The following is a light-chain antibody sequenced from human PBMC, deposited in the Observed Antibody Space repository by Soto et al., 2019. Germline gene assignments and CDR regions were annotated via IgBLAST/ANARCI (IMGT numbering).Light chain of an antibody. Sequence: QSVLTQPASVSGSPGQSITISCTGTSSDVGNYKYVSWYQQHPGKAPKLMIYEVSNRPSGVSNRFSGSKSGNTASLTISGLQAQDETHYYCFSYTSSGTYVSGTGTKVTVL. CDR2: EVS. CDR1: SSDVGNYKY. V-gene: IGLV2-14*01. J-gene: IGLJ1*01. CDR3: FSYTSSGTYV.